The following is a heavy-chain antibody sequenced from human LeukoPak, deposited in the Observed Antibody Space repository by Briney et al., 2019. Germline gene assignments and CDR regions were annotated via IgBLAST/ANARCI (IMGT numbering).Heavy chain of an antibody. CDR1: GFIFSDYS. V-gene: IGHV3-30*04. D-gene: IGHD3-10*01. CDR2: TLYDGSMA. Sequence: GGSLRLSCAASGFIFSDYSLHWVRQAPGKGLEWVAVTLYDGSMAYYADSVKGRFTISRDDAKNSLFLQMNSLRAEDTAVYYCARAGQPLDYWGQGTLVTVSS. CDR3: ARAGQPLDY. J-gene: IGHJ4*02.